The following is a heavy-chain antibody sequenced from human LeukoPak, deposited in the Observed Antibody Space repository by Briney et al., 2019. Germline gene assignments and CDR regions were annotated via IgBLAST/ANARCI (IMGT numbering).Heavy chain of an antibody. Sequence: SVKVSCKASGGTFSGYAISWVRQAPGQGLEWMGGIIPIFGTANYAQKFQGRVTITADESTSTAYMELSSLRSEDTAVYYCARGLKNSSGWKGENYYMDVWGKGTTVTVSS. V-gene: IGHV1-69*01. D-gene: IGHD6-19*01. CDR1: GGTFSGYA. J-gene: IGHJ6*03. CDR3: ARGLKNSSGWKGENYYMDV. CDR2: IIPIFGTA.